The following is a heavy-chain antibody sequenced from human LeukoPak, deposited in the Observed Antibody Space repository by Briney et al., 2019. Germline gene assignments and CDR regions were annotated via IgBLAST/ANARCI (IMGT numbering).Heavy chain of an antibody. CDR2: INPSRGST. D-gene: IGHD2-15*01. CDR1: GYTLHRYY. Sequence: ASVKVSCQASGYTLHRYYMQWLRQAPGPGLEWLGIINPSRGSTSYAQKFHGRVTMTRVTCTGTVYMELSSLRSEDTAVCYCARDTLGAAIVVVVAAAVFDYWGQGTLVTVSS. J-gene: IGHJ4*02. CDR3: ARDTLGAAIVVVVAAAVFDY. V-gene: IGHV1-46*02.